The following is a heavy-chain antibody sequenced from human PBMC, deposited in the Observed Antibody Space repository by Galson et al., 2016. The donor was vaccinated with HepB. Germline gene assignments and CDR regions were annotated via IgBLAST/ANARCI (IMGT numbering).Heavy chain of an antibody. CDR3: ARDVLTFVVPTPSHNGMDV. Sequence: SVKVSGKASGGTFSNYASSWVRQAPGQGLEWMGGITPIYGAADYAQKFQGRVTITADESTSTAYLELSSLRAEDTALYYCARDVLTFVVPTPSHNGMDVWGQGTTVTVSS. CDR2: ITPIYGAA. CDR1: GGTFSNYA. J-gene: IGHJ6*02. V-gene: IGHV1-69*13. D-gene: IGHD2-21*01.